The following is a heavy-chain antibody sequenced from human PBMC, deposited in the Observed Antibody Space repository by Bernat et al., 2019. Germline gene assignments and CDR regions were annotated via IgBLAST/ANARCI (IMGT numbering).Heavy chain of an antibody. D-gene: IGHD3-10*01. V-gene: IGHV4-39*01. J-gene: IGHJ4*02. CDR1: SASFRSTNSYS. CDR2: ILHGGST. CDR3: ARHLRADKAFDY. Sequence: QVQLQDSGPRLVRPSETLSLTCSVSSASFRSTNSYSWAWIRQPPGKELEWIGNILHGGSTYYNPSLNSRPTISIDRSRNQFTLFLNSVTAADTATYYCARHLRADKAFDYWGQGTLVTVSS.